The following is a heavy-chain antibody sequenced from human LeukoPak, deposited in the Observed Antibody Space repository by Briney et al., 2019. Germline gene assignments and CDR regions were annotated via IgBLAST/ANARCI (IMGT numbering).Heavy chain of an antibody. CDR3: ARFIVVVTATQEYYFDY. J-gene: IGHJ4*02. Sequence: SETLSLTCNVSGGSISSLSYYWGGTRHPPGKGLEGIGRIYYSGSTYYNLSLRSGVTISVDTPQNQLSVKLSPVTAADTAVFYCARFIVVVTATQEYYFDYWGQGTLVTVSS. V-gene: IGHV4-39*07. CDR1: GGSISSLSYY. D-gene: IGHD2-21*02. CDR2: IYYSGST.